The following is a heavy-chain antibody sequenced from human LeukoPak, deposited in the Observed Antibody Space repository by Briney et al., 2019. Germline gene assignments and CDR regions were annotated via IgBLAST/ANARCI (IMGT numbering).Heavy chain of an antibody. V-gene: IGHV3-7*05. CDR2: INQYGSEE. CDR1: GFTFRSYW. CDR3: AKVSVGPLSRPTHVALYYGMDV. D-gene: IGHD2-8*01. Sequence: PGGSLRLSCAGSGFTFRSYWMSWVRQAPGKGLEWVANINQYGSEEYYVDSVRGRFTISRDNAKNSLFLQMNSLRAEDTAIYYCAKVSVGPLSRPTHVALYYGMDVWGQGTTVTVSS. J-gene: IGHJ6*02.